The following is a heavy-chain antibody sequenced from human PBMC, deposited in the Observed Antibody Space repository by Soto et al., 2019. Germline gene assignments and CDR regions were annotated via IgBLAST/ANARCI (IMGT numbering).Heavy chain of an antibody. CDR1: GGSLSGYY. D-gene: IGHD6-19*01. V-gene: IGHV4-34*02. CDR3: ARGSQWLDY. CDR2: INQGGSS. Sequence: QVQLQQWGAGPLKPSETLSLTCAVYGGSLSGYYWSWIRQPPGKGLEWIGEINQGGSSNYNPSLKSRVTTSLDKSKNQLSLKLKSVTAADTAVYYCARGSQWLDYWGQGTLVTVSA. J-gene: IGHJ4*02.